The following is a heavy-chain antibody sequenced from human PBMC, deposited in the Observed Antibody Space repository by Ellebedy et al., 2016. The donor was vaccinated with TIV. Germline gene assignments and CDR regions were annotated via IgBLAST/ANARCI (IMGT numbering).Heavy chain of an antibody. CDR1: GFTFSSYA. CDR3: ARCSGGNCYSHFDN. Sequence: PGGSLRLSCAASGFTFSSYAMNWVRQAPGKGLEWVSVISGSGDTISYADSVKGQFTISRDNSKNTLYLQMNSLRAEDTAVYYCARCSGGNCYSHFDNWGQGTLVTVSS. CDR2: ISGSGDTI. J-gene: IGHJ4*02. V-gene: IGHV3-23*01. D-gene: IGHD2-15*01.